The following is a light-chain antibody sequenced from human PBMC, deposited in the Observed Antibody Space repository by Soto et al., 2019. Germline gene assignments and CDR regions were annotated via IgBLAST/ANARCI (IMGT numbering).Light chain of an antibody. J-gene: IGLJ2*01. CDR1: SSNIGSNS. Sequence: QSVLTQPPSASGTPGQRVTISCSGTSSNIGSNSVSWYHHLPGTAPKLLMYNNDQRPSGVPDRFSGSKSDTSASLAISGLQSEDEAEYYCAAWDDSLNGLLFGGGTKLTVL. CDR2: NND. CDR3: AAWDDSLNGLL. V-gene: IGLV1-44*01.